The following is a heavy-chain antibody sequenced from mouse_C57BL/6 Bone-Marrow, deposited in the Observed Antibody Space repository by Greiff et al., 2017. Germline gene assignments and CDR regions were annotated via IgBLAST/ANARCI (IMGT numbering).Heavy chain of an antibody. J-gene: IGHJ4*01. CDR1: GYTFTSYW. D-gene: IGHD3-2*01. CDR2: IDPSDSYT. Sequence: QVQLQQPGAELVMPGASVKLSCKASGYTFTSYWMHWVKQRPGQGLEWIGEIDPSDSYTNYNQKFKGKSTLTVDKSSSTAYMQLSSLTSEDSAVYYRAVDRGYAMDYWGQGTSVTVAS. V-gene: IGHV1-69*01. CDR3: AVDRGYAMDY.